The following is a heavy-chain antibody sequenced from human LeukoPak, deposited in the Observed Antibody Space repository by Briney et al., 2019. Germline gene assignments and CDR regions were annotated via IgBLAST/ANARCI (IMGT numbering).Heavy chain of an antibody. J-gene: IGHJ4*02. D-gene: IGHD5-12*01. CDR1: GFTFKNYV. CDR3: ARDHGYAFDY. V-gene: IGHV3-48*02. CDR2: INSISGEI. Sequence: GGSLRLSCAASGFTFKNYVMSWVRQAPGKGLEWVSYINSISGEIWYADSVKGRFTISRDDAKNSLYLQMNSLRDEDTAVYYCARDHGYAFDYWGQGTLVTVSS.